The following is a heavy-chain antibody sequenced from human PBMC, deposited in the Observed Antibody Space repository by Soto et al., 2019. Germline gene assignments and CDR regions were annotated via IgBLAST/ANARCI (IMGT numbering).Heavy chain of an antibody. J-gene: IGHJ4*02. V-gene: IGHV4-39*01. CDR2: IYYSGTT. CDR3: SRSAAPPPFEY. Sequence: PSEPLSLTSIVYGGSINSSYYWGWIRQPPGKAPEWIGSIYYSGTTYYNPSLKSRVTISVDSSRNQVSLKMTSVTAADTAVYYCSRSAAPPPFEYSGQELLVTCSP. CDR1: GGSINSSYY. D-gene: IGHD6-6*01.